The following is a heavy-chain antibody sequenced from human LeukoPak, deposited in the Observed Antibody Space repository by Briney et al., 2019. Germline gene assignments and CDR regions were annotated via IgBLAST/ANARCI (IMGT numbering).Heavy chain of an antibody. D-gene: IGHD1-26*01. CDR3: ARDPSIVGAPLTRDY. V-gene: IGHV1-18*01. CDR1: GYTFTSYG. J-gene: IGHJ4*02. Sequence: GASVKVSCKASGYTFTSYGISWVRQAPGQGLEWMGWISAYNGNTDYAQKLQGRVTMTTDTSTSTAYMELRSLRSDDTAVYYCARDPSIVGAPLTRDYWGQGTLVTVSS. CDR2: ISAYNGNT.